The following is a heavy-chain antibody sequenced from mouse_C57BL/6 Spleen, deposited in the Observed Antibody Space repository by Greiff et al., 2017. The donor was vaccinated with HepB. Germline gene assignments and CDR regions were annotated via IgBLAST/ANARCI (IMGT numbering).Heavy chain of an antibody. Sequence: VMLMESGPGLVAPSQSLSITCTVSGFSLTSYAISWVRQPPGKGLEWLGVIWTGGGTNYNSALKSRLSISKDNSKSQVFLKMNSLQTDDTARYYCARNGDYGYDTWFAYWGQGTLVTVSA. CDR1: GFSLTSYA. CDR2: IWTGGGT. V-gene: IGHV2-9-1*01. J-gene: IGHJ3*01. CDR3: ARNGDYGYDTWFAY. D-gene: IGHD2-2*01.